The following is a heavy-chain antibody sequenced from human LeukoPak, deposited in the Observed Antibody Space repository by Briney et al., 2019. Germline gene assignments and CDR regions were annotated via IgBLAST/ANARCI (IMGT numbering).Heavy chain of an antibody. V-gene: IGHV1-69*13. J-gene: IGHJ5*02. CDR2: IIPIFGTA. D-gene: IGHD6-13*01. Sequence: ASVKVSCKASGGTFSSYAISWVRQAPGQGLEWMGGIIPIFGTANYAQKFQGRVTITADESTSTAYMELSSLRSEDTAVYYCASYGYSSSWYVSNWFDPWGQGTLVTVSS. CDR1: GGTFSSYA. CDR3: ASYGYSSSWYVSNWFDP.